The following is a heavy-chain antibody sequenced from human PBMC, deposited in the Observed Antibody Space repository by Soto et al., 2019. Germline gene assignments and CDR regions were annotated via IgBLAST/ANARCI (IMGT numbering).Heavy chain of an antibody. V-gene: IGHV3-49*04. Sequence: PGGSLRHSCTASGFTFNDYTLSWVRQAPGKGLEWVGFIRSKAYGGTTEYAASVKGRFTISRDDSKSIAYLQMNSLKTEDTAVYYCTAGKLYPSLGFDYWGQGTLVTVSS. CDR1: GFTFNDYT. D-gene: IGHD2-8*01. CDR3: TAGKLYPSLGFDY. J-gene: IGHJ4*02. CDR2: IRSKAYGGTT.